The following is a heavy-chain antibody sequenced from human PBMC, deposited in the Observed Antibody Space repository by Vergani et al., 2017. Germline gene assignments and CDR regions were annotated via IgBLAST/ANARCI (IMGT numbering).Heavy chain of an antibody. J-gene: IGHJ6*03. CDR2: IDHTGRP. D-gene: IGHD4-11*01. CDR3: ARVNTETNGHLYYYYYMDV. CDR1: GGSFTSYH. V-gene: IGHV4-34*01. Sequence: QVQLQQWGGGLLKPSETLSLTCVVNGGSFTSYHWTWIRQSPGEGLEWVGDIDHTGRPDYNPSRKSLLTMSVDKSRNQFSLTLNSVTATDTAIYFCARVNTETNGHLYYYYYMDVWGQGTAVTVS.